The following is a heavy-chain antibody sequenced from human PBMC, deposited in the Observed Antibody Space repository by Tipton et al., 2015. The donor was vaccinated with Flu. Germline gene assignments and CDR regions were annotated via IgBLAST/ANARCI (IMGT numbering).Heavy chain of an antibody. CDR1: GGSISSYY. J-gene: IGHJ4*02. D-gene: IGHD3-3*01. V-gene: IGHV4-4*07. CDR2: IYTSGST. Sequence: TLSLTCTVSGGSISSYYWSWIRQPAGKGLEWIGRIYTSGSTNYNPSLKSRVTMSVDTSKNQISLKLSSVTAADTAVYYCARDGYYDFWSGYYPFDYWGQGTLVTVSS. CDR3: ARDGYYDFWSGYYPFDY.